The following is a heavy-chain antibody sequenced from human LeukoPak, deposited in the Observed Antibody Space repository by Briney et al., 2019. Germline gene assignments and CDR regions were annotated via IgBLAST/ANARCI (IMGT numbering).Heavy chain of an antibody. CDR1: GFTFSNAW. Sequence: PGGSLRLSCAASGFTFSNAWMSWVRQAPGKGLEWVSAISGSGGSTYYADSVEGRFTISRDNSKNTLYLQMNSLRAEDTAVYYCANADFWSGHPLDYWGQGTLVTVSS. D-gene: IGHD3-3*01. V-gene: IGHV3-23*01. J-gene: IGHJ4*02. CDR2: ISGSGGST. CDR3: ANADFWSGHPLDY.